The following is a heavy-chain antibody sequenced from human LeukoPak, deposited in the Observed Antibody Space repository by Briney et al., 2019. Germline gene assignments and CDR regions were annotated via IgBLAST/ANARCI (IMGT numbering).Heavy chain of an antibody. V-gene: IGHV4-59*08. Sequence: SETLSLTCTVSGDSITSFYWTWIRQHPGKGLEWIGYIYYSGSTNYNPSLRSRVTISIDTSRNQFSLNLTSVTAADTAMYYCARTEVYDFWSGYPTAFDYWGQGILVTVSS. CDR2: IYYSGST. CDR1: GDSITSFY. D-gene: IGHD3-3*01. CDR3: ARTEVYDFWSGYPTAFDY. J-gene: IGHJ4*02.